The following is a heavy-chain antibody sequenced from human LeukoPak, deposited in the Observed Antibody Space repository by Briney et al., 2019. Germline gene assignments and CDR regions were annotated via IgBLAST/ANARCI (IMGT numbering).Heavy chain of an antibody. CDR1: GGSMSPYY. CDR3: ARDLGSSATSTNWFDP. CDR2: IYYSGST. V-gene: IGHV4-59*01. D-gene: IGHD6-6*01. Sequence: KPSETLSLTCGVSGGSMSPYYWSWIRQPPGKGLEWIGYIYYSGSTKYNPSLKSRLTISVDTSKTQFSLNLSSVTAADTAVYYCARDLGSSATSTNWFDPWGQGTLVTVSS. J-gene: IGHJ5*02.